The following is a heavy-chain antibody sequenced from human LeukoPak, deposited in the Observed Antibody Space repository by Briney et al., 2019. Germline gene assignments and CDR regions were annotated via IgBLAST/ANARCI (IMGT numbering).Heavy chain of an antibody. V-gene: IGHV3-23*01. CDR2: ISGSGGST. J-gene: IGHJ3*02. CDR1: GFTFSSYA. Sequence: PGGSLRVSCAASGFTFSSYAMSWVRQAPGKGLEWVSVISGSGGSTHYADSVKGRLTISRDNSKNTLSLQMNSLRAEDTAIYYCAKDVIDAYPLDAFDIWGQGTMVTVSS. D-gene: IGHD2/OR15-2a*01. CDR3: AKDVIDAYPLDAFDI.